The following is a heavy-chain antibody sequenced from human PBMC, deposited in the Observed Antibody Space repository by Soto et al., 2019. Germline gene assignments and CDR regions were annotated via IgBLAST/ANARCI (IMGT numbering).Heavy chain of an antibody. J-gene: IGHJ3*02. Sequence: GSLRLSCTASGFTFSSYGMSWVRQAPGKGLEWVSTISSSGGSTYYADSVKGRFTISRDNSKNTLYLQMNSLRAEDTAVYYSANFGELYMRAFDIWGQGTMVTVSS. V-gene: IGHV3-23*01. CDR3: ANFGELYMRAFDI. D-gene: IGHD3-10*01. CDR1: GFTFSSYG. CDR2: ISSSGGST.